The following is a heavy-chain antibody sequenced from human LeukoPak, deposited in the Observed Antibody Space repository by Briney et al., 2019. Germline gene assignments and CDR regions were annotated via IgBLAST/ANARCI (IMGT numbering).Heavy chain of an antibody. CDR3: ARDYYDFWSGYFY. V-gene: IGHV3-7*01. Sequence: GGSLRPSCAASGFTFSSYWMSWVRQAPGKGLEWVANIKQDGSEKYYVDSVKGRFTISRDNAKNSLYLQMNSLRAEDTAVYYCARDYYDFWSGYFYWGQGTLVTVSS. D-gene: IGHD3-3*01. CDR1: GFTFSSYW. CDR2: IKQDGSEK. J-gene: IGHJ4*02.